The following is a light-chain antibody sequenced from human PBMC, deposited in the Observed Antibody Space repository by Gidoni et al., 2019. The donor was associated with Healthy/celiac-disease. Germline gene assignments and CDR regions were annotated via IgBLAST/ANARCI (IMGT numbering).Light chain of an antibody. Sequence: DIQMTPSPSSLSASVGDRVTITCQASQDISNYLNWYQQKPVKAPKLLIYDASNLETGVPSRFSGSGSGTDFTFTISSLQPEDIATYYCQQYDNLNTFGPGTKVDIK. V-gene: IGKV1-33*01. CDR1: QDISNY. J-gene: IGKJ3*01. CDR2: DAS. CDR3: QQYDNLNT.